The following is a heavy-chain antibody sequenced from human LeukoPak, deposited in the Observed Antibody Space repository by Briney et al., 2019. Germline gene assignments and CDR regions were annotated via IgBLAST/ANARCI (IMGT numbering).Heavy chain of an antibody. D-gene: IGHD5-12*01. J-gene: IGHJ5*02. CDR1: GFIFSNYG. V-gene: IGHV3-23*01. CDR2: IAISGGST. Sequence: GGSLRLSCAASGFIFSNYGMNWIRQAPGKGLEWISAIAISGGSTYYADSVKGRFTISRDNSKNTVYLQMNSLRAEDTALHYCAKGLTGYAPWASWGQGALVTVSS. CDR3: AKGLTGYAPWAS.